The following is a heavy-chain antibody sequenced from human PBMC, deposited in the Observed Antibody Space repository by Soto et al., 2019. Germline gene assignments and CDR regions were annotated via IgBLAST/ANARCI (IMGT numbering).Heavy chain of an antibody. J-gene: IGHJ4*02. D-gene: IGHD1-26*01. V-gene: IGHV4-61*01. CDR2: IYYSGST. CDR1: GGSVSSGSYY. Sequence: SETLSLTCTVSGGSVSSGSYYWSWIRQPPGKGLEWIGYIYYSGSTNYNPSLKSRVTISVDTSKNQFSLKLSSVSAADTAVYYCARDSLVGATDYWGQGTLVTVSS. CDR3: ARDSLVGATDY.